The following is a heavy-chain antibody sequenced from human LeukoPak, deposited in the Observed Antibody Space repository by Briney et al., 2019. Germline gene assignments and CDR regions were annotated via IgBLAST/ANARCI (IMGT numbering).Heavy chain of an antibody. D-gene: IGHD3-22*01. CDR1: GYTFTGYY. V-gene: IGHV1-2*02. CDR2: INPNSGGT. Sequence: ASVKVSCKASGYTFTGYYMHWVRQAPGQGLEWMGWINPNSGGTNYAQKFQGRVTMTRDTSISTAYMELSRLRSDDTAVYYCARGPYGSSGYFRYFDYWGQGTLVTVSS. J-gene: IGHJ4*02. CDR3: ARGPYGSSGYFRYFDY.